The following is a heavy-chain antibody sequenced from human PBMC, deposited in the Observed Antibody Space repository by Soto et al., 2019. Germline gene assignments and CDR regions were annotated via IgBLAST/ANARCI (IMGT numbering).Heavy chain of an antibody. V-gene: IGHV4-31*03. CDR2: IYYSGST. CDR1: GGSISSGGYY. Sequence: QVQLQESGPGLVKPSQTLSLTCTVSGGSISSGGYYWSWIRQHPGKGLEWIGYIYYSGSTYYNPSLKRRVTISVDTSKNQFSLKLGSVTAADTAVYYCARGLDSYGYTDAFDIWGQGTMVTVSS. D-gene: IGHD5-18*01. CDR3: ARGLDSYGYTDAFDI. J-gene: IGHJ3*02.